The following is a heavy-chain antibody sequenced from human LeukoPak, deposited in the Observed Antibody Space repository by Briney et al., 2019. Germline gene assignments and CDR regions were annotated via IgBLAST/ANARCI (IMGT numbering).Heavy chain of an antibody. CDR1: GFTFSSYA. CDR2: LSGSGGST. J-gene: IGHJ4*02. CDR3: AKGSDPLRWFREFNVKLPRPIRHYYFDS. D-gene: IGHD3-10*01. Sequence: GGSLRLSCAASGFTFSSYAMSRVRQAPGKGLECISGLSGSGGSTYYADSVKGRFTISRDNSKNTLYLQMNSLRAEDTAVYYCAKGSDPLRWFREFNVKLPRPIRHYYFDSWGQGTLVTVSS. V-gene: IGHV3-23*01.